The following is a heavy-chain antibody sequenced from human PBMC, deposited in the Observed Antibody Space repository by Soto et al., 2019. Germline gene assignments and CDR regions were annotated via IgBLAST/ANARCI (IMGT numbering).Heavy chain of an antibody. J-gene: IGHJ3*02. Sequence: GGSLRLSCAASGFTFSSYEMNWVRQAPGKGLEWVSYISSSGSTIYYADSVKGRFTISRDNAKNSLYLQMNSLRAEDTAVYYCASIITTIVVATDAFDIWGQGTMVTVSS. CDR2: ISSSGSTI. CDR3: ASIITTIVVATDAFDI. D-gene: IGHD3-22*01. V-gene: IGHV3-48*03. CDR1: GFTFSSYE.